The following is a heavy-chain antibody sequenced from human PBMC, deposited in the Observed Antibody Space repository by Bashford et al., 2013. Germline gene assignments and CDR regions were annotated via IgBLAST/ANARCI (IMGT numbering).Heavy chain of an antibody. D-gene: IGHD1-7*01. CDR1: GYSFTSYW. CDR3: ARDGAFNWNSDAFDI. V-gene: IGHV5-10-1*01. Sequence: ESLKISCKGSGYSFTSYWISWVRQMPGKGLEWMGRIDPSDSYTNYSPSFQGHVTISADKSISTAYLQWSSLKASDTAMYYCARDGAFNWNSDAFDIWGQGTMVTVSS. J-gene: IGHJ3*02. CDR2: IDPSDSYT.